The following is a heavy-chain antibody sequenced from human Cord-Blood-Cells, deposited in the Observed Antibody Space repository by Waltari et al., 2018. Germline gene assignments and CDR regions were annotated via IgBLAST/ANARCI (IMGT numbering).Heavy chain of an antibody. CDR1: GYTFTGYY. CDR2: IKPNGGGT. Sequence: QVQLVQSGAEVKKPGASVKVSCKASGYTFTGYYMHWVRQAPGQGLEWMRWIKPNGGGTKSATNFQGRVTMSEDTSISAADMELSRLWSDDTAVNCVARDVALTGAGLDIWGQGRRVTVS. V-gene: IGHV1-2*02. CDR3: ARDVALTGAGLDI. J-gene: IGHJ3*02. D-gene: IGHD7-27*01.